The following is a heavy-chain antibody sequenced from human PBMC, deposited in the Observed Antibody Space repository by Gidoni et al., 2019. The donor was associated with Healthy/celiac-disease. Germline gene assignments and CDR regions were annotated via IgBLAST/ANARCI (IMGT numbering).Heavy chain of an antibody. Sequence: EVQLVESGGGLVKPGGSLRLSCAASGFTFSSYSMNWVRQAPGKGLEWVSSISSSSSYIYYADSVKGRFTISRDNAKNSLYLQMNSLRAEDTAVYYCARDDYGDYVSFDYWGQGTLVTVSS. CDR3: ARDDYGDYVSFDY. D-gene: IGHD4-17*01. V-gene: IGHV3-21*01. CDR1: GFTFSSYS. J-gene: IGHJ4*02. CDR2: ISSSSSYI.